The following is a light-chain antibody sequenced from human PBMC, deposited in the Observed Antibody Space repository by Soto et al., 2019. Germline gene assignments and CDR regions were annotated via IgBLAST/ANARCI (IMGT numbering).Light chain of an antibody. CDR3: AAWDVSLVV. Sequence: QSVLTQPPSASGTPGQRVTISCSGSSSSIGTNTVTWYQQLPGTAPKLLIYSNNQRPSGVPDRLSGSKSGTSASLAISGLQAEDEADYYCAAWDVSLVVFGGGTKLTVL. V-gene: IGLV1-44*01. CDR2: SNN. J-gene: IGLJ2*01. CDR1: SSSIGTNT.